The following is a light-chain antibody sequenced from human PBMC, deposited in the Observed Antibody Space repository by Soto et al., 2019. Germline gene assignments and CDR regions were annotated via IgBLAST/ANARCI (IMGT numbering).Light chain of an antibody. CDR3: SSYAGSNLWV. CDR2: EVS. CDR1: SSDVGNYKY. V-gene: IGLV2-8*01. J-gene: IGLJ3*02. Sequence: QSALTQSPSASGSPGQSVTISCTGTSSDVGNYKYVSWYQQHPGEAPKLMIYEVSKRPSGVPDRFSGSKSGNTASLTVSGLQVVDEADYYCSSYAGSNLWVFGGGTKLTVL.